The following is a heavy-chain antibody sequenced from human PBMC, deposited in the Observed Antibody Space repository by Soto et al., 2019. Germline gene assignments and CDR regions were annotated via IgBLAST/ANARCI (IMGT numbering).Heavy chain of an antibody. Sequence: ASVKVSCKAPGDTFTSYYLKWERQAPGQGLEWMGVINPHGGSTKYAQKFQGRVTMTRDTSRSTVYMELRSLRSDDTAIYYCARSSGGNFGIIIEGSNWFDPWGQGTLVTVSS. J-gene: IGHJ5*02. D-gene: IGHD3-3*01. CDR1: GDTFTSYY. V-gene: IGHV1-46*01. CDR3: ARSSGGNFGIIIEGSNWFDP. CDR2: INPHGGST.